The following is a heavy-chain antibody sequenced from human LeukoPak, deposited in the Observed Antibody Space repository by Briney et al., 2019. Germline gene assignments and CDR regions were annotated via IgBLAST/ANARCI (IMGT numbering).Heavy chain of an antibody. CDR2: IIPIFGTA. CDR1: GGTFSSYA. CDR3: ARDGYCGGDCYHWGPGYGFDP. V-gene: IGHV1-69*13. J-gene: IGHJ5*02. D-gene: IGHD2-21*02. Sequence: SVKVSRKASGGTFSSYAISWVRQAPGQGLEWMGGIIPIFGTANYAQKFQGRVTITADESTSTAYMELSSLRSEDTAVYYCARDGYCGGDCYHWGPGYGFDPWGQGTLVTVSS.